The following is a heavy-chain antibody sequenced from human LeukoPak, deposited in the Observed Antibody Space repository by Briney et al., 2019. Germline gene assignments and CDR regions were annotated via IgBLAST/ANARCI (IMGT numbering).Heavy chain of an antibody. V-gene: IGHV3-23*01. CDR1: GFTFSSYA. Sequence: GSLRLSCAASGFTFSSYAMSWVRQAPGKGLEWVSAISGSGGTTYYADSVKGRFTISRDNSKNTLYLQMNSLRAEDTAVYYCAKKGGYSGYDRTDYWGQGTLVTVSS. D-gene: IGHD5-12*01. CDR3: AKKGGYSGYDRTDY. J-gene: IGHJ4*02. CDR2: ISGSGGTT.